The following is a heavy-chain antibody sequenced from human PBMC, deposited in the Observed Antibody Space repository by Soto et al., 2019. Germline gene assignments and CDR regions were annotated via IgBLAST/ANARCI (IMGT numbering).Heavy chain of an antibody. V-gene: IGHV1-58*01. D-gene: IGHD3-22*01. CDR3: AAASHYYDSSGYELGAFDI. CDR2: TVVGSGNT. J-gene: IGHJ3*02. Sequence: SVKVSCKASGFTFANSAVQWVRQARGQRLEWKGWTVVGSGNTHYAQKFQERVTITRDMSTSTAYMEMSSLRSEDTAVYYCAAASHYYDSSGYELGAFDIWGQGTMVTVSS. CDR1: GFTFANSA.